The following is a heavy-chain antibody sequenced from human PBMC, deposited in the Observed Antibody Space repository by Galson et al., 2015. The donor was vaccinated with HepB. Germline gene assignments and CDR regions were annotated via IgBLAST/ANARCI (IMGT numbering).Heavy chain of an antibody. CDR3: ARVLSLVRQWLVLGAFDI. V-gene: IGHV3-20*04. J-gene: IGHJ3*02. CDR2: INWNGGST. CDR1: GFTFDDYG. Sequence: SLRLSCAASGFTFDDYGMSWVRQAPGKGLEWVSGINWNGGSTGYADSVKGRFTISRDNAKNSLYLQMNSLRAEDTALYYCARVLSLVRQWLVLGAFDIWGQGTMVTVSS. D-gene: IGHD6-19*01.